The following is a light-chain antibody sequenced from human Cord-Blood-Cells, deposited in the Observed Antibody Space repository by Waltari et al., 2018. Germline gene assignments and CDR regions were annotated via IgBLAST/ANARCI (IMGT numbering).Light chain of an antibody. CDR3: QQYYSYPLT. CDR1: QGIRSY. CDR2: AAS. J-gene: IGKJ4*01. Sequence: AIRMTQSPSSFSASTGDRVTNTWRASQGIRSYLAWYQQKPGKAPKLLIYAASTLQSGVPSRFSGSGSGTDFTLTISCLQSEDFATYDCQQYYSYPLTFGGGTQVEIK. V-gene: IGKV1-8*01.